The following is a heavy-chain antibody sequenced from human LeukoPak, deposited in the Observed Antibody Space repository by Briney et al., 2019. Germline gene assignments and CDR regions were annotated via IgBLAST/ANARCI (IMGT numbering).Heavy chain of an antibody. V-gene: IGHV4-34*01. J-gene: IGHJ4*02. CDR3: ARGRSSRNRPRLDY. CDR1: GGSFSGYY. D-gene: IGHD1-14*01. Sequence: SETLSLTCAVYGGSFSGYYWSWIRQPPGKGLEWIGEINHSGSTNYNPSLKSRVTLSVDTSKNQFSLKLSSVTAADTAVYYCARGRSSRNRPRLDYWGQGTLVTVSS. CDR2: INHSGST.